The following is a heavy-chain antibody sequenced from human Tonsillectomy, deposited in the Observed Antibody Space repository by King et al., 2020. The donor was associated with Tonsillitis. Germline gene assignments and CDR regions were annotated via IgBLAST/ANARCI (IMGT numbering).Heavy chain of an antibody. CDR1: GGSISSGGYS. V-gene: IGHV4-30-2*01. Sequence: QLQESGSGLVKPSQTLSLTCAVSGGSISSGGYSWSWIRQPPGKGLEWIGYIYHSGSTYYNPSLKSRVTISVDRSKNQFSLKLSSVTAADTAVYYCARGIPYYDFWNGYSARLNWFDPWGQGTLVTVSS. D-gene: IGHD3-3*01. J-gene: IGHJ5*02. CDR2: IYHSGST. CDR3: ARGIPYYDFWNGYSARLNWFDP.